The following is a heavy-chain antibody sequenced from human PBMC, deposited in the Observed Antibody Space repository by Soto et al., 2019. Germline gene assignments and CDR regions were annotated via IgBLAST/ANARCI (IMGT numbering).Heavy chain of an antibody. Sequence: QVQLQESGPGLVKPSGTLSLTCAVSGGSISRSNWWSWFRHPPGKGREWIGEIYPSGRTNYNPSLKSRVNITVDKSKNQFYLKLRTVTAADTAVYSCAMLIQLGYFDYWGQGARVTV. CDR3: AMLIQLGYFDY. V-gene: IGHV4-4*02. CDR2: IYPSGRT. CDR1: GGSISRSNW. D-gene: IGHD5-18*01. J-gene: IGHJ4*02.